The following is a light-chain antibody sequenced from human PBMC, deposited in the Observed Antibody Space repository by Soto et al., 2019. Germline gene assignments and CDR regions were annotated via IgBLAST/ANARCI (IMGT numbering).Light chain of an antibody. V-gene: IGKV3-11*01. J-gene: IGKJ4*01. CDR2: DAS. Sequence: WTQSRATLSLSQEERATLSCMASQSVSNYLAWYQQRPGQAPRLLIYDASNRATGIPARFSGGGSGTDFTLTISSLEPEDFAVYYCQQRTHGLTFGGATKV. CDR3: QQRTHGLT. CDR1: QSVSNY.